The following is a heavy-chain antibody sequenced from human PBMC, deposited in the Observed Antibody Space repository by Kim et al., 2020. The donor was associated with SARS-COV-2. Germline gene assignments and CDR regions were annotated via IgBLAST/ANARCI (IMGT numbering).Heavy chain of an antibody. D-gene: IGHD2-2*01. CDR3: ARDSRSDYHDY. CDR1: GFTFSSYW. V-gene: IGHV3-7*01. CDR2: IKQDGSEK. J-gene: IGHJ4*02. Sequence: GGSLRLSCAASGFTFSSYWMSWVRQAPGKGLEWVANIKQDGSEKYYVDSVKGRFTNSRDNAKNSLYLQMNSLRAEDTAVYYCARDSRSDYHDYWGQGTLVTVSS.